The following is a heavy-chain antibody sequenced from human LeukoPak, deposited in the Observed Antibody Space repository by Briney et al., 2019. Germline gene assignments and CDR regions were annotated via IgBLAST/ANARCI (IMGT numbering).Heavy chain of an antibody. V-gene: IGHV4-39*01. CDR2: IYYSGST. Sequence: SETLSLTGTVSGGSISSSIYYWGWIRQPPGKGLEWIGSIYYSGSTYYNPSLKSRVTISVYTSKNQFSLKLSSVTAADTAVYYCAKTWDYYGSGSYPYYYGMDVWGQGTTVTVSS. CDR3: AKTWDYYGSGSYPYYYGMDV. J-gene: IGHJ6*02. D-gene: IGHD3-10*01. CDR1: GGSISSSIYY.